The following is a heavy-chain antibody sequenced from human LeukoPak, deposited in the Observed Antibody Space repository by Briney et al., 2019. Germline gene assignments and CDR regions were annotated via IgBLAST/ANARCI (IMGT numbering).Heavy chain of an antibody. V-gene: IGHV4-61*02. D-gene: IGHD3-10*01. Sequence: SETLSLTCTVSGGSISSGSYYWTWIRQPAGKGLELIGRIYTSGSSSYNPSLKSRVTISVDTSKNQFSLKLSSVTAADTAVYYCARRGMVRGPLGRSGGNWFDPWGQGTLVTVSS. J-gene: IGHJ5*02. CDR1: GGSISSGSYY. CDR2: IYTSGSS. CDR3: ARRGMVRGPLGRSGGNWFDP.